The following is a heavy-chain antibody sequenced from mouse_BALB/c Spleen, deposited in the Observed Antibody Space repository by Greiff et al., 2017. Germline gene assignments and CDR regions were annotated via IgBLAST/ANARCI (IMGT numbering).Heavy chain of an antibody. Sequence: VQLQESGPGLVAPSQSLSITCTVSGFSLTSYGVHWVRQPPGKGLEWLGVIWAGGSTNYNSALMSRLSISKDNSKSQVFLKMNSLQTDDTAMYYCARDRTIPDAMDYWGQGTSVTVSS. CDR1: GFSLTSYG. J-gene: IGHJ4*01. CDR2: IWAGGST. V-gene: IGHV2-9*02. D-gene: IGHD5-1-1*01. CDR3: ARDRTIPDAMDY.